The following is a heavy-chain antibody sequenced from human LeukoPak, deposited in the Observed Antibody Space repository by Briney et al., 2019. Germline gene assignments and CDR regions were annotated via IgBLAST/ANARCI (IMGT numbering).Heavy chain of an antibody. J-gene: IGHJ3*02. CDR3: AKDDRAVAGPDI. CDR2: ISYDGSNK. CDR1: GFTFSSYG. Sequence: SGGSLRLSCAASGFTFSSYGMHWVRQAPGKGLEWVAVISYDGSNKYYADSVKGRFTISRDNSKNTLYLQMNSLRAEDTAVYYCAKDDRAVAGPDIGGQGTMVTVSS. D-gene: IGHD6-19*01. V-gene: IGHV3-30*18.